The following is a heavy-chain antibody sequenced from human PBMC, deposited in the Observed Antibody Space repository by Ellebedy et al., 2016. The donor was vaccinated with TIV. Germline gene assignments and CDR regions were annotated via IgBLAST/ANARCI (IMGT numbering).Heavy chain of an antibody. CDR1: GFTFSNNS. Sequence: GESLKISCAASGFTFSNNSMSWVRQAPGKGLEWISAITNSGTSTYYADSVKVRFTISRDNSQNTLYMQVDSLRAEETAIYYCASDPWGVGPAFDIWGQGTMVTVSS. CDR2: ITNSGTST. CDR3: ASDPWGVGPAFDI. J-gene: IGHJ3*02. D-gene: IGHD1-26*01. V-gene: IGHV3-23*01.